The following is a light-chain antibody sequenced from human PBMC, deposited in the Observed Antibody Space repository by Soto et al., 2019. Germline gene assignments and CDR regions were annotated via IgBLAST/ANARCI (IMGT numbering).Light chain of an antibody. J-gene: IGKJ5*01. CDR2: GAS. CDR1: QSVNIH. Sequence: EIVMTQSPATLSVSPGERATLSCRASQSVNIHLAWYQQKPGQAPRLLIYGASARATVIPARFSGSGSGTDFTLTISSLEPEDFALYYCQQRNSWPPITFGQGTRLEIK. V-gene: IGKV3D-15*01. CDR3: QQRNSWPPIT.